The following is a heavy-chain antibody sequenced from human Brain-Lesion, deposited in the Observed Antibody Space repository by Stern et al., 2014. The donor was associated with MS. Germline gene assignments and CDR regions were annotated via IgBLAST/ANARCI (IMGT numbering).Heavy chain of an antibody. CDR3: AKLWLGELPESPFDY. Sequence: QLQLQESGPGLVKPSETLSLTCTVSGGSISSSSYYWGWIRQPPGKGLEWIGSIYYRGSTYYNPSLQSRVTISMDTSKHEISLRLSSVTAADTAVYFCAKLWLGELPESPFDYWGQGTLVTVSS. D-gene: IGHD3-10*01. J-gene: IGHJ4*02. CDR1: GGSISSSSYY. CDR2: IYYRGST. V-gene: IGHV4-39*01.